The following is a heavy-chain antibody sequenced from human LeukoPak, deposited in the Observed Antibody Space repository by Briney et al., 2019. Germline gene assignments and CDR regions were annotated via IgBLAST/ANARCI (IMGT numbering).Heavy chain of an antibody. CDR3: ARHVKNYYPNY. D-gene: IGHD1-26*01. J-gene: IGHJ4*02. CDR1: AGSIGNYY. V-gene: IGHV4-4*09. CDR2: FYTTGGT. Sequence: SETLSPTCCVSAGSIGNYYWSWIRQPPGKGLEWIGYFYTTGGTNYNPSLRSRVTMSLDTSNNQFSLRLTSVTAADTAVYYCARHVKNYYPNYWGQGILVTVSS.